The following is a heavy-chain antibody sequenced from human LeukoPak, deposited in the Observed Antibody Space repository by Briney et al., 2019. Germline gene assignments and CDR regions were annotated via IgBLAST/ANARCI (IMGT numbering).Heavy chain of an antibody. Sequence: KPSETLSLTCTVSGVSISSYYWSWIRQPPGKGLEWVGYIYYSGSTNYNPSLKSRVTISVDTSKNQFSLKLSSVTAADTAVYYCARAHYGSGSYNWFDPWGQGTLVTVSS. V-gene: IGHV4-59*01. D-gene: IGHD3-10*01. CDR3: ARAHYGSGSYNWFDP. CDR2: IYYSGST. J-gene: IGHJ5*02. CDR1: GVSISSYY.